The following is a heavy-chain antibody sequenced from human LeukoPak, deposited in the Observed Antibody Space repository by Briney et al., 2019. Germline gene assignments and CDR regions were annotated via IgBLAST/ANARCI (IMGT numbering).Heavy chain of an antibody. CDR2: INHSGGT. J-gene: IGHJ6*02. Sequence: SETLSLTCAVYGGSFSGYYWSWIRQPPGKGLEWIGEINHSGGTNYNPSLKSRVTISVDTSKNQFSLKLSSVTAADTAVYYCARFTSIRSYGVRGVTNYYYYGMDVWGQGTTVTVSS. CDR1: GGSFSGYY. V-gene: IGHV4-34*01. D-gene: IGHD3-10*01. CDR3: ARFTSIRSYGVRGVTNYYYYGMDV.